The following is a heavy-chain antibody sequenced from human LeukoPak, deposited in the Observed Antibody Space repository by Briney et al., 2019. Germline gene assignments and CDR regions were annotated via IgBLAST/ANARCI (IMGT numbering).Heavy chain of an antibody. J-gene: IGHJ4*02. D-gene: IGHD6-13*01. CDR1: GFTFDDYA. V-gene: IGHV3-9*01. CDR3: ASSLYFDC. Sequence: GRSLRLSCAASGFTFDDYAMHWVRQAPGKGLEWVSGITWNSDNIEYADSVKGRFTISRDNAKNTLYLQMNSLRAEDTAVYYCASSLYFDCWGQGTPVTVSS. CDR2: ITWNSDNI.